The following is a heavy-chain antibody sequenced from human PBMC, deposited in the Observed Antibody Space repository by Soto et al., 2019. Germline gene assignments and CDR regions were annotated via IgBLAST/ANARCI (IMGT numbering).Heavy chain of an antibody. J-gene: IGHJ4*02. CDR2: ISYDGSNK. CDR1: GFTFGSYG. Sequence: GGSLRLSCAASGFTFGSYGMHWVRQAPGKGLEWVAVISYDGSNKYYADSVKGRFTISRDNSKNTLYLQMNSLRAEDTAVYYCAKDWSGWYDYWGQGTLVTVSS. CDR3: AKDWSGWYDY. V-gene: IGHV3-30*18. D-gene: IGHD6-19*01.